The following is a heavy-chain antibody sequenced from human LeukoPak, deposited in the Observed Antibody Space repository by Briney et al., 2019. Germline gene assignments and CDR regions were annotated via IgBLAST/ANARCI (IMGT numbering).Heavy chain of an antibody. Sequence: GGSLRLSCAASGFTFSSYAMSWVRQAPGKGLEWVSAISGSGGSTYYADSVKGRFTISRDNSKNTLYLQMNSLRAEDTAVYYCAREISVYYYYGMDVWGQGTTVTVSS. V-gene: IGHV3-23*01. D-gene: IGHD1-26*01. CDR2: ISGSGGST. CDR1: GFTFSSYA. CDR3: AREISVYYYYGMDV. J-gene: IGHJ6*02.